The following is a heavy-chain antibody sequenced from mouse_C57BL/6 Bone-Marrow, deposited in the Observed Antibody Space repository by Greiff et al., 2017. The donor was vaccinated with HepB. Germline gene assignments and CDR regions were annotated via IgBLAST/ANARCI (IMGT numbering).Heavy chain of an antibody. D-gene: IGHD1-2*01. CDR1: GYSITSGYY. Sequence: VHLVESGPGLVKPSQSLSLTCSVTGYSITSGYYWSWIRQFPGNKLEWMGYISYDGSNNYNPSLKNRISITRDTSKNQFFLKLNSVTTEDTATYYCATRITTGFTGDYAMDYWGQGTSVTVSS. V-gene: IGHV3-6*01. J-gene: IGHJ4*01. CDR3: ATRITTGFTGDYAMDY. CDR2: ISYDGSN.